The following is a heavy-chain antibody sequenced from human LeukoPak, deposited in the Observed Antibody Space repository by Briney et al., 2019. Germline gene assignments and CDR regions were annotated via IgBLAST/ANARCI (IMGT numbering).Heavy chain of an antibody. CDR2: INHSGST. Sequence: SETLSLTCAVYGGSFSGYYWSWIRQPPGKGLEWMGEINHSGSTNYNPSLKSRVTISVDTSKNQFSLKLSSVTAADTAVYYCARARGAIYYYDSSGYYHFDYWGQGTLVTVSS. CDR1: GGSFSGYY. D-gene: IGHD3-22*01. CDR3: ARARGAIYYYDSSGYYHFDY. V-gene: IGHV4-34*01. J-gene: IGHJ4*02.